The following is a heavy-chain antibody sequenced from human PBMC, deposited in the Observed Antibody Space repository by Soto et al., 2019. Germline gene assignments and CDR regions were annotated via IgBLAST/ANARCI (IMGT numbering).Heavy chain of an antibody. J-gene: IGHJ4*02. Sequence: GGSLRLSCAASGFSFRSYAMHWVRQAPGKGLEWVAVIWYDGVNKYYADSVKGRFTISRDNSNNTLYVQMNSLKAEDTAVYYCVRDPYLPTAARLAYLHCWGPGTLVPVSS. V-gene: IGHV3-33*08. CDR3: VRDPYLPTAARLAYLHC. D-gene: IGHD2-2*01. CDR2: IWYDGVNK. CDR1: GFSFRSYA.